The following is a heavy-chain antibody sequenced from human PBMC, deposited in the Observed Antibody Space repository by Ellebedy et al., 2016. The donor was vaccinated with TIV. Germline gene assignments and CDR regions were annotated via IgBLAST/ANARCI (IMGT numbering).Heavy chain of an antibody. J-gene: IGHJ4*02. D-gene: IGHD5-18*01. V-gene: IGHV4-34*01. CDR2: INHSGST. CDR3: ARGRGYSYGYGKGGQSSFDY. CDR1: GGSFSGYY. Sequence: SETLSLTXAVYGGSFSGYYWSWIRQPPGKGLEWIGEINHSGSTNYNPSLKSRVTISVDTSKNQFSLKLSSVTAADTAVYYCARGRGYSYGYGKGGQSSFDYWGQGTLVTVSS.